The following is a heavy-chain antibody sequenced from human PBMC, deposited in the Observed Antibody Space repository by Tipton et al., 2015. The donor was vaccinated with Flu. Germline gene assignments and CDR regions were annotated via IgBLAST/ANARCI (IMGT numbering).Heavy chain of an antibody. CDR3: ARERGSGPQNSPAIYYYYYGMDV. J-gene: IGHJ6*02. D-gene: IGHD4-23*01. CDR1: GGSISSCY. V-gene: IGHV4-4*07. CDR2: IYTSGST. Sequence: PGLVKPSETLSLTCTVSGGSISSCYWSWIRQPAGKGLEWIGRIYTSGSTNYNPSLKSRVTMSVDTSKNQFSLKLSSVTAADTAVYYCARERGSGPQNSPAIYYYYYGMDVWGQGTTVTVSS.